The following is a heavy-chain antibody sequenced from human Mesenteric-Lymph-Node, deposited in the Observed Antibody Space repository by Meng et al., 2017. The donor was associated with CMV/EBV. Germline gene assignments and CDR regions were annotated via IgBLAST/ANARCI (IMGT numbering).Heavy chain of an antibody. CDR3: AREAYSSSSFDY. Sequence: ASVKVSCKASGYTFTGYYMHWVRQAPGQGLEWMGMINPTGGSTTYTQKFQGRVTMTRDTSTTTVYMELSSLRSEDTAVYYCAREAYSSSSFDYWGQGTLVTVSS. D-gene: IGHD6-6*01. V-gene: IGHV1-46*01. CDR2: INPTGGST. J-gene: IGHJ4*02. CDR1: GYTFTGYY.